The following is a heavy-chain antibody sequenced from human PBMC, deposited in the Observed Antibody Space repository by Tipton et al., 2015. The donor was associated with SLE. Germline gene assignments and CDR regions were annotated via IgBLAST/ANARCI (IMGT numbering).Heavy chain of an antibody. CDR3: ARNPTSYCSGGSCYSPWFDP. V-gene: IGHV4-34*01. Sequence: TLSLTCAVYGGSFSGYYWSWIRQPPGKGLEWIGEINHSGSTNYNPSLKSRVTISVDTSKNQFSLKLSSVTAADTAVYYCARNPTSYCSGGSCYSPWFDPWGQGTLVTVS. CDR2: INHSGST. CDR1: GGSFSGYY. D-gene: IGHD2-15*01. J-gene: IGHJ5*02.